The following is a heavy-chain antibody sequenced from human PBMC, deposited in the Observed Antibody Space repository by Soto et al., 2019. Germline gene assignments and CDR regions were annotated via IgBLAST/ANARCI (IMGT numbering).Heavy chain of an antibody. CDR3: AGGRIVVVGSRAYYGMDV. Sequence: QVHLLLQSGAKVKKPGSSVKVSCKASGGTPSNSAISWVRQAPGQGLEWMGGIIPVFGLVKYAQNFQGRVTITADESTNTAYMELSSLRPEDTAVYYCAGGRIVVVGSRAYYGMDVWGQGTTVTVSS. CDR1: GGTPSNSA. D-gene: IGHD3-22*01. CDR2: IIPVFGLV. V-gene: IGHV1-69*01. J-gene: IGHJ6*02.